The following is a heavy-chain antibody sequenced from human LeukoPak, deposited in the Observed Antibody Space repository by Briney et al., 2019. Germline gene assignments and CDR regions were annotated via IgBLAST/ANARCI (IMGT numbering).Heavy chain of an antibody. CDR2: IRYDGINK. V-gene: IGHV3-30*02. J-gene: IGHJ4*02. CDR3: AKAYSYGYWFGCDY. Sequence: QTGGSLRLSCAASRFTFSSYGMHWVRQAPGKGLEWVAFIRYDGINKYYADSVKGRFTISRDNSKNTLYLQMNSLRAEDTAVYYCAKAYSYGYWFGCDYWGQGTLVTVSS. D-gene: IGHD5-18*01. CDR1: RFTFSSYG.